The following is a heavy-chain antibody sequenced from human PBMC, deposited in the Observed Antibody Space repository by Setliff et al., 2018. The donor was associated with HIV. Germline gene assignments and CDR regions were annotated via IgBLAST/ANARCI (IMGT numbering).Heavy chain of an antibody. J-gene: IGHJ6*02. CDR1: GFTFSSYW. D-gene: IGHD1-26*01. Sequence: LRLSCAASGFTFSSYWIIWVRQAPGKGLEWVANINQDGSEKYYVDSVKGRFTISRDNAKNSLYLQMNSLTAEDTAVYYCARDSGTTVGATGPGYYDSMTTNYYYYGMDVWGQGTTVTVSS. CDR2: INQDGSEK. V-gene: IGHV3-7*01. CDR3: ARDSGTTVGATGPGYYDSMTTNYYYYGMDV.